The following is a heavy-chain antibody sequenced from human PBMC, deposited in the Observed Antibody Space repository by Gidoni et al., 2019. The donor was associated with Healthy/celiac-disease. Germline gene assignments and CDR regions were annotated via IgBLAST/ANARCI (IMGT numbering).Heavy chain of an antibody. CDR3: AGTRWQQLPGFDY. J-gene: IGHJ4*02. CDR1: GGPISRSNW. V-gene: IGHV4-4*02. D-gene: IGHD6-13*01. CDR2: IDHSGST. Sequence: QAQLQESGPGLVKPSGTLSLTCAVSGGPISRSNWWSWVRQPPGKGLEWIGEIDHSGSTNYNPSLKSRVTISVDKSKNQFSLKLSSVTAADTAVYYCAGTRWQQLPGFDYWGQGTLVTVSS.